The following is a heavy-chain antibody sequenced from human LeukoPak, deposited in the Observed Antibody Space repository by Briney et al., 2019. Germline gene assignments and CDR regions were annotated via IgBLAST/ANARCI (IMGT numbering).Heavy chain of an antibody. D-gene: IGHD6-13*01. Sequence: SETLSLTCAVYGGSFSGYYWSWIRQPPGKGLEWIGEINHSGSTNCNPSLKSRVTISVDTSKNQFSLKLSSVTAADTAVYYCARAHIIAAAGTNWFDPWGQGTLVTVSS. CDR2: INHSGST. J-gene: IGHJ5*02. CDR1: GGSFSGYY. V-gene: IGHV4-34*01. CDR3: ARAHIIAAAGTNWFDP.